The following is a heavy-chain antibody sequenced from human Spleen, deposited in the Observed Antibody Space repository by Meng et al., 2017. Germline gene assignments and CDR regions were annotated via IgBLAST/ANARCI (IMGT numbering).Heavy chain of an antibody. CDR2: INPNSGGT. Sequence: QVQLVQSGAEVKKPGASVKVSCKASGYTFTGYYMHWVRQAPGQGLEWMGWINPNSGGTNYAQNFQGWVTMTRDTSISTAYMELSRPRSDDTAVYYCARGMGYCTTTSCSGFDHWGQGTLVTVSS. V-gene: IGHV1-2*04. CDR1: GYTFTGYY. J-gene: IGHJ4*02. D-gene: IGHD2-2*01. CDR3: ARGMGYCTTTSCSGFDH.